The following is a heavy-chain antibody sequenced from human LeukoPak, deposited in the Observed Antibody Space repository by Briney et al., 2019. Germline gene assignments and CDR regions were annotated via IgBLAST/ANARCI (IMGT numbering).Heavy chain of an antibody. Sequence: GASVKVSCKASGYTFTGYYMHWVRQAPGQGLQWMGWINPNSGATNYAQKFQGRVTMTRDTSISTAYMELSRLRSDDTAVYYCARIISPGIAAITTGNDAFDIWGQGTMVTVSS. J-gene: IGHJ3*02. CDR2: INPNSGAT. CDR3: ARIISPGIAAITTGNDAFDI. V-gene: IGHV1-2*02. D-gene: IGHD6-13*01. CDR1: GYTFTGYY.